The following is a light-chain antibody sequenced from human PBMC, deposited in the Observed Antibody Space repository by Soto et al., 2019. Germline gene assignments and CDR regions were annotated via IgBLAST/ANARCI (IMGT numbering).Light chain of an antibody. CDR1: SSDVGGYNY. J-gene: IGLJ2*01. CDR3: SSYTSSSTPVV. Sequence: HSALTQPASVSGSPGQSITISCTGTSSDVGGYNYVSWYQQHPGKAPKLMIYEVSNRPSGVSNRFSGSKSANTASLTISGLQSEDDADYYCSSYTSSSTPVVFGGGTKVTVL. CDR2: EVS. V-gene: IGLV2-14*01.